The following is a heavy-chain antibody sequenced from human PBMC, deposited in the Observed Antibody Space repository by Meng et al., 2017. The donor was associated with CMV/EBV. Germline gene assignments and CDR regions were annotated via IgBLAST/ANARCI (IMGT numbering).Heavy chain of an antibody. J-gene: IGHJ4*02. V-gene: IGHV3-30*02. CDR3: AKLDGAAAEY. D-gene: IGHD6-13*01. CDR1: GFTVSSNY. CDR2: IRYDGSNK. Sequence: GESLKISCAASGFTVSSNYMSWVRQAPGKGLEWVAFIRYDGSNKYYADSVKGRFTISRDNSKNTLYLQMNSLRAEDTAVYYCAKLDGAAAEYWGQGTLVTVSS.